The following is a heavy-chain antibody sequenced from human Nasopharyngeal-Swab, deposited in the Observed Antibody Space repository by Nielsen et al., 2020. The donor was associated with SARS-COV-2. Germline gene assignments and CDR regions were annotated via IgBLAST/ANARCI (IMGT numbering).Heavy chain of an antibody. CDR1: GFIFKNYA. V-gene: IGHV3-23*01. Sequence: GESLKISCSASGFIFKNYAMNWVRQAPGRGLEWVSAISGADDSTKYADSVKGRFTISRDNSKNTLDLQMNSLRAEDTAMYYCAKDRDSGDDSGEYSHYYGMDVWGQGTRVTGS. J-gene: IGHJ6*02. D-gene: IGHD5-12*01. CDR3: AKDRDSGDDSGEYSHYYGMDV. CDR2: ISGADDST.